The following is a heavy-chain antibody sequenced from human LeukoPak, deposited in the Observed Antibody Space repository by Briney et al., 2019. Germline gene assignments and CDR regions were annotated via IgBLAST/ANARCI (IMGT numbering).Heavy chain of an antibody. CDR1: GFTFSSYA. CDR3: AKSGRTVTLAGDKWFDP. Sequence: GGSLRLSCAASGFTFSSYAMSWVRQAPGKGLEWVSDISSSGGSTYYPDSVKGRFTISRDNSKNTLYLQMNSLRAEDTAVYYCAKSGRTVTLAGDKWFDPWAQGTLVTVSS. D-gene: IGHD4-17*01. J-gene: IGHJ5*02. V-gene: IGHV3-23*01. CDR2: ISSSGGST.